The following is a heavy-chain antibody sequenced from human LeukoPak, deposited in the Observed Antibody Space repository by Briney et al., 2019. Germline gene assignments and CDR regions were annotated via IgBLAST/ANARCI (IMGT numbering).Heavy chain of an antibody. Sequence: GGSLRLSCAASGFTFSSYAMSWVRQAPGKGLEWVSAISGSGGSTYYADSVKGRFTISRDNSKNTLYLQMNSLRAEDTAVYYCARDGYYDFWSGYSIHYYYGMDVWGQGTTVAVSS. D-gene: IGHD3-3*01. CDR2: ISGSGGST. CDR1: GFTFSSYA. J-gene: IGHJ6*02. CDR3: ARDGYYDFWSGYSIHYYYGMDV. V-gene: IGHV3-23*01.